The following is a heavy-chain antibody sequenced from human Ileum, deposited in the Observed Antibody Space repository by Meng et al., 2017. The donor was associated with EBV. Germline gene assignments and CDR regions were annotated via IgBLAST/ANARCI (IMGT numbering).Heavy chain of an antibody. CDR3: ARDGYSSGSD. J-gene: IGHJ4*02. V-gene: IGHV4-61*08. Sequence: LQVSGPGLVKPSETLSLPCSVSGGSVSSGGNYWSWIRQPPGKGLEWIGYIYNSGSTNYNPSLKSRVTISVDTSKNQFSLKLSSVTAADTAVYYCARDGYSSGSDWGQGTLVTVSS. D-gene: IGHD6-19*01. CDR1: GGSVSSGGNY. CDR2: IYNSGST.